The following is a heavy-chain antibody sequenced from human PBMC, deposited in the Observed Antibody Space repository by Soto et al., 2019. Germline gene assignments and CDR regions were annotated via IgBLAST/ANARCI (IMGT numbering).Heavy chain of an antibody. CDR2: ITGSGGDT. J-gene: IGHJ4*02. Sequence: GGSLRLSCAASGFTFSNYAMSWVRQAPGKGLEWVSAITGSGGDTYHADSVRGRFTISRDNSKNTLFLQMTRLRADDTAVYYCAKGSASGSPYYFDFWGQGTVVTVSS. CDR3: AKGSASGSPYYFDF. CDR1: GFTFSNYA. V-gene: IGHV3-23*01. D-gene: IGHD6-25*01.